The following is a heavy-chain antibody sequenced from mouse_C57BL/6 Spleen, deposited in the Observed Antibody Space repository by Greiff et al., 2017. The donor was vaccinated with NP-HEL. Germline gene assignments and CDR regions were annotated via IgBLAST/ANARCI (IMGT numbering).Heavy chain of an antibody. D-gene: IGHD1-1*01. Sequence: QVHVKQPGTELVKPGASVKLSCKASGYTFTSYWMHWVKQRPGQGLEWIGNINPSNGGTNYNEKFKSKATLTVDKSSSTAYMQLSSLTSEDSAVYYCARAYYGSSPNWYFDVWGTGTTVTVSS. CDR3: ARAYYGSSPNWYFDV. J-gene: IGHJ1*03. V-gene: IGHV1-53*01. CDR2: INPSNGGT. CDR1: GYTFTSYW.